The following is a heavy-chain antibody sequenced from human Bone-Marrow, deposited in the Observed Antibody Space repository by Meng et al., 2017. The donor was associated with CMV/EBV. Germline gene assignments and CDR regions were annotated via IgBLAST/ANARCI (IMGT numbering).Heavy chain of an antibody. V-gene: IGHV4-39*07. Sequence: SETLSLTCTVSGGSISSSSYYWGWIRQPPGKGLEWIGSIYYSGSTYYNPSLKSRVTISVDTSKNQFSLKLSSVTAADTAVYYCARARGYCSSTSCYSSFDPWGQGTLVPVSS. CDR1: GGSISSSSYY. CDR2: IYYSGST. J-gene: IGHJ5*02. D-gene: IGHD2-2*02. CDR3: ARARGYCSSTSCYSSFDP.